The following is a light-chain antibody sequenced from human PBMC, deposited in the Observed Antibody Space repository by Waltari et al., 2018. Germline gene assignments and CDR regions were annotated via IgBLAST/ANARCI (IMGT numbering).Light chain of an antibody. J-gene: IGLJ2*01. CDR1: SSDVGNYKL. CDR2: AVS. V-gene: IGLV2-23*02. CDR3: SSYAGSSKGV. Sequence: QSALTKPVSVSGSPGQSITISCTGTSSDVGNYKLVSWYQQHPGKAPKLMICAVSKRPSGVSRRFFGSKSCDMASLTISGLRPEDEAEYFCSSYAGSSKGVFGGGTKVTVL.